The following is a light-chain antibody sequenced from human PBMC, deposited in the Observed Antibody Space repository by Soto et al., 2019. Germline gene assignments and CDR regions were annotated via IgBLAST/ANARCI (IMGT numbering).Light chain of an antibody. V-gene: IGLV2-14*01. J-gene: IGLJ1*01. CDR3: SSYTSNSTPDV. CDR2: EVS. CDR1: SSDVGAYNF. Sequence: QSALTQPASVSGSPGQSITISCTGTSSDVGAYNFVSWYQQYPGKAPKVMIYEVSNRPSGVSNRFSGSKSGNTASLTMSGLQAEDEADYYCSSYTSNSTPDVFGTGTKVTVL.